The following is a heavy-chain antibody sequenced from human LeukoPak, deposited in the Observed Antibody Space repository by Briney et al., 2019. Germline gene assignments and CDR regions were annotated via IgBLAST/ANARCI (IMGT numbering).Heavy chain of an antibody. Sequence: SETLSLTCTVSGGSISSYYWSWIRQPPGKGLEWIGYIYYSGSTNYNPSLKSRVTMSVDTSKNQLSLKMSSVTAADTAVYYSARFSYSGSFYYWGQGTLVTVSS. CDR3: ARFSYSGSFYY. V-gene: IGHV4-59*01. CDR1: GGSISSYY. D-gene: IGHD1-26*01. J-gene: IGHJ4*02. CDR2: IYYSGST.